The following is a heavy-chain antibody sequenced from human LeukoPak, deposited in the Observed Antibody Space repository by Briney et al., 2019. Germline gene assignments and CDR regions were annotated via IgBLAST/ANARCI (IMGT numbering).Heavy chain of an antibody. J-gene: IGHJ6*02. CDR2: TYYRSKWYN. CDR3: ARGRYCSGGSCYSVPYYYYYGMDV. D-gene: IGHD2-15*01. Sequence: SQTLSLTCALSGDSVSSNSAAWNWIRQSPSRGLEWLGRTYYRSKWYNDYAVSVKSRITINPDTSKNQFSLQLNSVTPEDTAVYYCARGRYCSGGSCYSVPYYYYYGMDVWGQGTTVTVSS. CDR1: GDSVSSNSAA. V-gene: IGHV6-1*01.